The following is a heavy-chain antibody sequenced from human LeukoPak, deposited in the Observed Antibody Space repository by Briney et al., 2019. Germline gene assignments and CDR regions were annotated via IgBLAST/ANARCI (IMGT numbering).Heavy chain of an antibody. J-gene: IGHJ4*02. CDR2: IIPIFGTA. CDR1: GGTFSSYA. V-gene: IGHV1-69*13. D-gene: IGHD3-22*01. Sequence: ASVKVSCKASGGTFSSYAISWVRQAPGQGLEWMGGIIPIFGTANYAQKFQGRVTITADESTSTAYMELSSLRSEDTAVYYCARSGYYYDSSGLEFAYWGQGTLVTVSS. CDR3: ARSGYYYDSSGLEFAY.